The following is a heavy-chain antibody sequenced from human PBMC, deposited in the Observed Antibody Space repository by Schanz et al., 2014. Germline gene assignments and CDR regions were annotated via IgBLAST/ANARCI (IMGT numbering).Heavy chain of an antibody. Sequence: QVHLQQWGAGLLKPSETLSLTCRVSGTSLNDYYWTWIRQPLGKGLDWIGEIFPSGGANYNPSLGSRVAMSLDTPGNQFSLELAAVTAADTAIYYCARLSYTVAWSGYFDPWGQGTLVVVSS. D-gene: IGHD2-2*02. CDR3: ARLSYTVAWSGYFDP. CDR2: IFPSGGA. J-gene: IGHJ5*02. CDR1: GTSLNDYY. V-gene: IGHV4-34*02.